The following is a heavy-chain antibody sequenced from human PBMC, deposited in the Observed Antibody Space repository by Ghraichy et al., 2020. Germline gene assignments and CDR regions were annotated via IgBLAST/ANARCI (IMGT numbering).Heavy chain of an antibody. V-gene: IGHV3-73*01. CDR2: IRSKANSYAT. J-gene: IGHJ5*02. Sequence: GGSLRLSCAASGFTFSGSAMHWVRQASGKGLEWVGRIRSKANSYATAYAASVKGRFTISRDDSKNTAYLQMNSLKTEDTAVYYCTRHGWNCTNGVCYRVTWFDPWGQGTLVTVSS. CDR1: GFTFSGSA. CDR3: TRHGWNCTNGVCYRVTWFDP. D-gene: IGHD2-8*01.